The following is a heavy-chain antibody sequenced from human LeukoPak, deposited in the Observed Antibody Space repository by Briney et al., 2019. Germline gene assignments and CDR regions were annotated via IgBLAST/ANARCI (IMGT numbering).Heavy chain of an antibody. CDR2: IYWDDDK. D-gene: IGHD2-15*01. Sequence: SGPTLVKPTQTLTLTCTFSGFSLSTSGVGVGWIRQPPGKALEWLALIYWDDDKRYSPSLKSRLTITKDTSKNQVVLKMTNMDPVDTATYYCAHPAPYCSGGSCYFDYWGQGTLVTVSS. J-gene: IGHJ4*02. CDR3: AHPAPYCSGGSCYFDY. V-gene: IGHV2-5*02. CDR1: GFSLSTSGVG.